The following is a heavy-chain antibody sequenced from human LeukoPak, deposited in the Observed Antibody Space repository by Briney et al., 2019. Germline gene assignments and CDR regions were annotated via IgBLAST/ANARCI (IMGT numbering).Heavy chain of an antibody. V-gene: IGHV3-23*01. J-gene: IGHJ4*02. CDR2: ISGGAGST. D-gene: IGHD4-17*01. CDR3: AKEGNGDYYFDY. Sequence: PGGSLRLSCAASGFTFSSYAMSWVRQAPGKGLEWVSAISGGAGSTYYADAVKGRFTISRDNSKNTLYLQMNSLRAEDSAVYYCAKEGNGDYYFDYWGQGTLVTVSS. CDR1: GFTFSSYA.